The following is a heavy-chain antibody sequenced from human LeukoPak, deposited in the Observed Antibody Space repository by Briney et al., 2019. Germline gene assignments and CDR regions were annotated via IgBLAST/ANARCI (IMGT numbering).Heavy chain of an antibody. CDR2: ISSSGSTI. CDR3: TRDLSVGARGGSIGY. D-gene: IGHD1-26*01. CDR1: GFTFSSYE. Sequence: GGSLRLSCAASGFTFSSYEMNWVRQAPGKGLEWVSYISSSGSTIYYADSVKGRFTISRDNAKNSLYLQMNSLNTEDTAVYYCTRDLSVGARGGSIGYWGQGTLVTVSS. J-gene: IGHJ4*02. V-gene: IGHV3-48*03.